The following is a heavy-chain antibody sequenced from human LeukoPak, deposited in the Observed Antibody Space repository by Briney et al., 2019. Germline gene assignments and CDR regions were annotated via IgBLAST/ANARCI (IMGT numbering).Heavy chain of an antibody. Sequence: SETLSLTCTVSGGSISSYYWSWIRQPPGKGLEWIGYIYYSGSTNYNPPLKSRVTISVDTSKNQFSLKLSSVTAADTAVYYCARSSHYDILTGYSYYFDYWGQGTLVTVSS. J-gene: IGHJ4*02. D-gene: IGHD3-9*01. CDR2: IYYSGST. CDR3: ARSSHYDILTGYSYYFDY. V-gene: IGHV4-59*01. CDR1: GGSISSYY.